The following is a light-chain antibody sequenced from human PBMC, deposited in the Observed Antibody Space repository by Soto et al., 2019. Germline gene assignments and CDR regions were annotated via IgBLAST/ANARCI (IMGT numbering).Light chain of an antibody. V-gene: IGLV2-11*01. CDR1: SSDVGGYNS. Sequence: ALAQPRSVSGSPGQSVTISCSGTSSDVGGYNSVSWYQQFPGKAPKLMIYDVTKRPSGVPDRFSGSKSGNTASLTISGLQAEDEADYYCCSYAASYTLVFGGGTKLTVL. J-gene: IGLJ2*01. CDR2: DVT. CDR3: CSYAASYTLV.